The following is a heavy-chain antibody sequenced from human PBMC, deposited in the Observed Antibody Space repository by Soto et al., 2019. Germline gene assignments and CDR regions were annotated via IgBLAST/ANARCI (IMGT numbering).Heavy chain of an antibody. CDR3: AADPYYYDSSSQSPPPFFDY. D-gene: IGHD3-22*01. CDR2: IVVGSGNT. CDR1: GFTFTSSA. Sequence: GASVKVSCKASGFTFTSSAVQWVRQARGQRLGWIGWIVVGSGNTNYAQKFQERVTITRDMSTSTAYMELSSLRSEDTAVYYCAADPYYYDSSSQSPPPFFDYWGQGTLVTVSS. V-gene: IGHV1-58*01. J-gene: IGHJ4*02.